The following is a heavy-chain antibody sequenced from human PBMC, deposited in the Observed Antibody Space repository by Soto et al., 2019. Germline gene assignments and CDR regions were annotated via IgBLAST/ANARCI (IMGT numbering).Heavy chain of an antibody. Sequence: QVQLVESGGGLVKPGGSLRLSCAASGFTFRNYDMSWVRQAPGKGLEWVSYMSSSGSTINYADSVKGRFTTSRDNAKNSLYLQMNSLRVEDTAVYYCARVVDVEDYWGLGTLVTVSS. CDR2: MSSSGSTI. D-gene: IGHD2-15*01. V-gene: IGHV3-11*01. CDR3: ARVVDVEDY. J-gene: IGHJ4*02. CDR1: GFTFRNYD.